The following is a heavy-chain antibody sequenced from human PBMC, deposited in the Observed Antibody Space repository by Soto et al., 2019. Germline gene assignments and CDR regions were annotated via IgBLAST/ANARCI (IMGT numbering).Heavy chain of an antibody. V-gene: IGHV1-58*01. Sequence: SVKFSCKASGFTFTGSAVQWVRQARGQRLEWIGWIVVGSGNTNYAQKFQERVTITRDMSTSTAYMELSSLRSEDTAVYYCAAENFDWLLSYYGMDVWGQGTTVTV. CDR1: GFTFTGSA. D-gene: IGHD3-9*01. J-gene: IGHJ6*02. CDR3: AAENFDWLLSYYGMDV. CDR2: IVVGSGNT.